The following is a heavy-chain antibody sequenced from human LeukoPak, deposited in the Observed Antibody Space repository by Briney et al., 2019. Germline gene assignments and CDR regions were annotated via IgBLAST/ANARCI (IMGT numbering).Heavy chain of an antibody. CDR2: ISSDGATT. V-gene: IGHV3-64*01. D-gene: IGHD6-13*01. CDR1: GFTFSSYA. CDR3: ARLEAAGITDY. Sequence: GGSLRLSCAASGFTFSSYAMHWVRQAPGKGLESVSAISSDGATTYYASSVKGRFTISRDNSKNTLYLQMGSLRAEDMAVYYCARLEAAGITDYWGQGTLVTVSS. J-gene: IGHJ4*02.